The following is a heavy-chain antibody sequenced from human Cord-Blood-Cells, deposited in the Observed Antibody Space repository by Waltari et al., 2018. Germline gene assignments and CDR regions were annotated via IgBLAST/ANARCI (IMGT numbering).Heavy chain of an antibody. CDR1: GGSFSGYY. J-gene: IGHJ4*02. V-gene: IGHV4-34*01. CDR3: ARVYPGDY. D-gene: IGHD2-2*02. Sequence: QVQLQQWGAGLLKPSETLSLTCAVYGGSFSGYYWSWIRQPPGKGLEWIGEIKHSGSTNYNPSLKSRVTISVDTSKNQFSLKLSSVTAADTAVYYCARVYPGDYWGQGTLVTVSS. CDR2: IKHSGST.